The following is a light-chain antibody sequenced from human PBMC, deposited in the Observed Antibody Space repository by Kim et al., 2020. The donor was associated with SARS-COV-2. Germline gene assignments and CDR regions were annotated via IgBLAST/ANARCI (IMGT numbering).Light chain of an antibody. J-gene: IGKJ2*01. CDR2: GAS. CDR3: QQYNNWPPYT. V-gene: IGKV3-15*01. CDR1: QSVSSN. Sequence: EIVMTQSPATLSVSPGERATLTCRASQSVSSNLSWYQQKPAQAPSLLLYGASTSATGIPARFSGSGSGTEFTLTISSLQSEDFAVYYCQQYNNWPPYTFGQGTKVDIK.